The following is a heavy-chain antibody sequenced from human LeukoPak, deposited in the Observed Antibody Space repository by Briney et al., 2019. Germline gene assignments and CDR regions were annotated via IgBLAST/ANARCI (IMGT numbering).Heavy chain of an antibody. V-gene: IGHV3-7*04. Sequence: GGSLRLSCAASGFTFSTHWMTWVRQAPGKGLEGVANINQDGSATYYVDSVKGRFTISRDNTGNSLFLQMSSLRAEDTAIYYCARVRLLLCHDCWGQGTLVTVSS. D-gene: IGHD2-2*01. CDR1: GFTFSTHW. CDR3: ARVRLLLCHDC. CDR2: INQDGSAT. J-gene: IGHJ4*02.